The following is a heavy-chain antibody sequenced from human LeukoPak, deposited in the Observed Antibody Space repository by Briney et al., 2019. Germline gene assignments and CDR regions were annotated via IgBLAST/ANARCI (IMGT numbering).Heavy chain of an antibody. CDR2: IYTSGST. Sequence: SETLSLTCTVSGGSISSSSYYWSWIRQPPGKGLEWIGSIYTSGSTNYNPSLKSRVTISVDTSKNQFSLPLSSVTSADPAVYYCAGGYYDYWSGSRALNAFDIWGQGKMVTVSS. J-gene: IGHJ3*02. CDR1: GGSISSSSYY. CDR3: AGGYYDYWSGSRALNAFDI. D-gene: IGHD3-3*01. V-gene: IGHV4-61*02.